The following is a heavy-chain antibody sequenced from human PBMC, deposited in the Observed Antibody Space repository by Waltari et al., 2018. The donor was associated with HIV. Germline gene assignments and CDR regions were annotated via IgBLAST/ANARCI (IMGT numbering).Heavy chain of an antibody. V-gene: IGHV3-13*01. D-gene: IGHD4-17*01. CDR1: GFTFSSYD. Sequence: EVQLVESGGGLVQPGGSLRLSCAASGFTFSSYDMHWVRQATGKGLEWVSAIGTAGDTYYPGSVKGRFTISRENAKNALYLQMNSRRAGDTAVYYCAKGGDGDSTNYYYYRDVWGKGTTVTVSS. CDR2: IGTAGDT. CDR3: AKGGDGDSTNYYYYRDV. J-gene: IGHJ6*03.